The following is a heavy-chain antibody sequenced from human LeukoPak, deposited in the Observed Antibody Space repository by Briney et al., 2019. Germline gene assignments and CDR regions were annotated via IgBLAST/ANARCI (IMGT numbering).Heavy chain of an antibody. D-gene: IGHD4-17*01. CDR3: ARGAVTTAVHWHFSL. CDR1: GYTFTGYY. Sequence: ASVKVSCKASGYTFTGYYMHWVRQAPGQGLEWMGWINPNSGGTNYAQKFQGRVTMTRDTSVSTVYMELSSLRSDDTAVYYCARGAVTTAVHWHFSLWGRGTLVTVSS. V-gene: IGHV1-2*02. J-gene: IGHJ2*01. CDR2: INPNSGGT.